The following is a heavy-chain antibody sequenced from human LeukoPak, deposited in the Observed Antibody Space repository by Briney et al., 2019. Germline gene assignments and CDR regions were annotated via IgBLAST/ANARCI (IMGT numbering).Heavy chain of an antibody. CDR1: GGSISSYY. CDR3: ARGENGQPFDY. V-gene: IGHV4-59*01. D-gene: IGHD1-1*01. Sequence: TSETLSLTCTVSGGSISSYYRSSIRQPPGKGLEWMGYIYYSGSTNYNPSLKSRVTISVDTSKNKFSLKLSSVTAADTAVYYCARGENGQPFDYWGQGTLVTVSS. CDR2: IYYSGST. J-gene: IGHJ4*02.